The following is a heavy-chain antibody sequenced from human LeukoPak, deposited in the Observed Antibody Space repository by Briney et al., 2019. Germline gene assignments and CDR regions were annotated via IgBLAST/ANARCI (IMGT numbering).Heavy chain of an antibody. V-gene: IGHV5-51*01. CDR3: ASIVVAAAGRGYYYYGMDV. D-gene: IGHD6-13*01. CDR2: IYPGDSDT. CDR1: GYSFASFW. J-gene: IGHJ6*02. Sequence: KHGESLKISCKGSGYSFASFWIGWVRQMPGKGLEWMGIIYPGDSDTRYSPSFQGQVTTSADKSISTTYVQWSSLKASDTAIYYCASIVVAAAGRGYYYYGMDVWGQGTTVTVSS.